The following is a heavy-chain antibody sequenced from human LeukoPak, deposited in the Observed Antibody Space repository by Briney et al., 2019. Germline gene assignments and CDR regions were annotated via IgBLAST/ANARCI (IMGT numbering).Heavy chain of an antibody. CDR1: GGSISSSSYY. Sequence: SETLSLTCTVSGGSISSSSYYWGWIRQPPGKGLEWIGSIYYSGSTYYNPSLKSRVTISVDTSKNQFSLKLSSVTAADTAVYYCARQESGVAFDIWGQGTMVTVSS. J-gene: IGHJ3*02. V-gene: IGHV4-39*01. CDR2: IYYSGST. CDR3: ARQESGVAFDI. D-gene: IGHD3-10*01.